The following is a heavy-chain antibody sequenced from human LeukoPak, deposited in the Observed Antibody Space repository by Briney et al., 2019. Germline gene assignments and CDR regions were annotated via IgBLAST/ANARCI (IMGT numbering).Heavy chain of an antibody. D-gene: IGHD4-17*01. CDR3: ARDKGTTVTNYGMDV. CDR2: IYYSGST. V-gene: IGHV4-31*03. J-gene: IGHJ6*04. CDR1: GGSISSGGYY. Sequence: PSETLSLTCTVSGGSISSGGYYWSWIRQHPGKGLEWIGYIYYSGSTYYNPSLKSRVTISVDTSKNQFSLKLSSVTAADTAVYYCARDKGTTVTNYGMDVWGKGTTVTVSS.